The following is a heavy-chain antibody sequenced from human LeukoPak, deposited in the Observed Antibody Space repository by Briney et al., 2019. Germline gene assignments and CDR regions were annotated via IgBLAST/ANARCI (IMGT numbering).Heavy chain of an antibody. CDR1: GGTFSSYA. Sequence: SVKVSCKASGGTFSSYAISWVRQAPGQGLEWIGGIIPIFGTANYAQKFQGRVTITADESTSTAYMELSSLRSEDTAVYYCARSRRITIFGVVIPRGWFDPWGQGTLVTVSS. J-gene: IGHJ5*02. CDR3: ARSRRITIFGVVIPRGWFDP. CDR2: IIPIFGTA. D-gene: IGHD3-3*01. V-gene: IGHV1-69*01.